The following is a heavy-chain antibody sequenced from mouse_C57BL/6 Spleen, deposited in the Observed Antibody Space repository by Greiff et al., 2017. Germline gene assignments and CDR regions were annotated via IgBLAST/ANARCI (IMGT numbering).Heavy chain of an antibody. Sequence: QVQLQQPGAELVKPGASVKLSCKASGYTFTSYWMQWVKQRPGQGLEWIGEIDPSDSYTNYNQKFKGKATLTVDTSSSTAYMQLSSLTSEDSAVYYCARDPYYYGSSPYFDYWGQGTTLTVSS. CDR1: GYTFTSYW. CDR3: ARDPYYYGSSPYFDY. CDR2: IDPSDSYT. J-gene: IGHJ2*01. D-gene: IGHD1-1*01. V-gene: IGHV1-50*01.